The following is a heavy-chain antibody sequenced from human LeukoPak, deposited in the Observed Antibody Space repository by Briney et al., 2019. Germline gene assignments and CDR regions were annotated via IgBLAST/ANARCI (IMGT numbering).Heavy chain of an antibody. CDR1: GGSITNYY. D-gene: IGHD4-17*01. V-gene: IGHV4-59*08. Sequence: SETLSLTCTVSGGSITNYYWSWFRQPPGKGLAWIGYIYYSGSTNYDPSLKSRVTISVDTSKNQFSLILSSVTAADTAVYYCARSSNDYGDSGGFDIWGQGTMVSVSS. J-gene: IGHJ3*02. CDR3: ARSSNDYGDSGGFDI. CDR2: IYYSGST.